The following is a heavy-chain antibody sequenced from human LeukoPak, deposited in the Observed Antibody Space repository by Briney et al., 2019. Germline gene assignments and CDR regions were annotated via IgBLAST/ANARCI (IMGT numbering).Heavy chain of an antibody. Sequence: QPGGSLRLSCAASGFTFSSYGMHWVRQAPGRGLEWVAVIWYDGSNKYYADSVKGRFTISRDNSKNTLYLQMNSLRAEDTAVYYCARDLTETLPDYGDFVLDYWGQGTLVTVSS. CDR1: GFTFSSYG. V-gene: IGHV3-33*01. D-gene: IGHD4-17*01. CDR2: IWYDGSNK. J-gene: IGHJ4*02. CDR3: ARDLTETLPDYGDFVLDY.